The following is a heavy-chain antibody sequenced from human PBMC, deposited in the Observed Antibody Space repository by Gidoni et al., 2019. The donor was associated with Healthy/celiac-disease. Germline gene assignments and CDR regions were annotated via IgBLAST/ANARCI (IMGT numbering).Heavy chain of an antibody. Sequence: EVQLLESGGGSVQPGGSLRLSCAASGFPSSSYAMSWVRQAPGKGLEWVSAISGSGGSTYYADSVKGRFTISRDNSKNTLYLQMNSLRAEDTAVYYCAKDEDSSGREAFDIWGQGTMVTVSS. D-gene: IGHD6-19*01. V-gene: IGHV3-23*01. CDR3: AKDEDSSGREAFDI. CDR1: GFPSSSYA. J-gene: IGHJ3*02. CDR2: ISGSGGST.